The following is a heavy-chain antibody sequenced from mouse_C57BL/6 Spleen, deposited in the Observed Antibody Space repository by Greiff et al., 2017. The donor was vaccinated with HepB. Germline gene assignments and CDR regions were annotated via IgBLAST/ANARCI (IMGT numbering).Heavy chain of an antibody. D-gene: IGHD1-1*01. CDR1: GYTFTSYW. CDR2: IHPNSGST. Sequence: QVQLQQPGAELVKPGASVKLSCKASGYTFTSYWMHWVKQRPGQGLEWIGMIHPNSGSTNYNEKFKSKATLTVDKSSSTAYMQLSSLTSEDSAVYYCARGRVITTVVAQYYFDYWGQGTTLTVSS. V-gene: IGHV1-64*01. J-gene: IGHJ2*01. CDR3: ARGRVITTVVAQYYFDY.